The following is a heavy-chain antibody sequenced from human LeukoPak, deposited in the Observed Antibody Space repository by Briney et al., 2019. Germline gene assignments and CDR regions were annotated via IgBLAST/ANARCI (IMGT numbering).Heavy chain of an antibody. CDR2: ISSSSSTI. Sequence: GGSLRLSCAASGLTISSYSMNWVRQAPGKGLQWVSYISSSSSTIYYADSVKGRFTISRDNAKNSLYLQMNSLRAEDTALYYCAKEAVAGTGTNYYYYYYMDVWGKGTTVTVSS. J-gene: IGHJ6*03. CDR3: AKEAVAGTGTNYYYYYYMDV. CDR1: GLTISSYS. D-gene: IGHD6-19*01. V-gene: IGHV3-48*01.